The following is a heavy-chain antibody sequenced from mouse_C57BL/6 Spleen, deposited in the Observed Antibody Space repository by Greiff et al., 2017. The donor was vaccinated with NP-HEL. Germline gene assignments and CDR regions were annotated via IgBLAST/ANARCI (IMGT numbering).Heavy chain of an antibody. CDR3: ARSLTTVVADY. D-gene: IGHD1-1*01. J-gene: IGHJ2*01. V-gene: IGHV1-80*01. CDR1: GYAFSSYW. Sequence: QVQLKQSGAELVKPGASVKISCKASGYAFSSYWMNWVKQRPGKGLEWIGQIYPGDGDTNYNGKFKGKATLTADKSSSTAYMQLSSLTSEDSAVYFCARSLTTVVADYWGQGTTLTVSS. CDR2: IYPGDGDT.